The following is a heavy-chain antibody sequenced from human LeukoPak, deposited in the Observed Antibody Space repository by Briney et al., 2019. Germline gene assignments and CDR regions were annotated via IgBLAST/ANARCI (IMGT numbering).Heavy chain of an antibody. V-gene: IGHV1-3*01. CDR2: INAGNGNT. Sequence: ASVKVSCKASGYTFTSYAMHWVRQAPGQRLEWMGWINAGNGNTKYSQKFQGRVTITRDTSASTAYMELSSLRPEDTAVYYCARDRGSGWYWVYFDYWGQGTLVTVSS. CDR1: GYTFTSYA. CDR3: ARDRGSGWYWVYFDY. D-gene: IGHD6-19*01. J-gene: IGHJ4*02.